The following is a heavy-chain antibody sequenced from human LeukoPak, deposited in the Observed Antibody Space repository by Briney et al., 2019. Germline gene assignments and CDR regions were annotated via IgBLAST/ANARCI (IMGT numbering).Heavy chain of an antibody. CDR2: MNPSSGNT. CDR1: GYTFTSYD. D-gene: IGHD6-13*01. J-gene: IGHJ4*02. V-gene: IGHV1-8*01. Sequence: ASVKVSYKASGYTFTSYDINWVRQATGQGLEWMGWMNPSSGNTGYAQKFQGRVTMTRNTSISTAYMEVSSLRSEDTAVYYCARGLAAAGTGYWGQGTLVTVSS. CDR3: ARGLAAAGTGY.